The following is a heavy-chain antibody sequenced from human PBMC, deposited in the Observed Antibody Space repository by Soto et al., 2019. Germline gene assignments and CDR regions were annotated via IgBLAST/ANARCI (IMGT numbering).Heavy chain of an antibody. V-gene: IGHV3-30*18. CDR2: ISYDGSNK. D-gene: IGHD5-18*01. CDR1: GFTFSSYG. Sequence: QVQLVESGGGVVQPGRSLRLSCAASGFTFSSYGMHWVRQAPGKGLEWVAVISYDGSNKYYADSVKGRFTISRDNSKNTXYXXMNSLRAEDTAVYYCAKDHGYSYHGYYYYYYGMDVWGQGTTVTVSS. CDR3: AKDHGYSYHGYYYYYYGMDV. J-gene: IGHJ6*02.